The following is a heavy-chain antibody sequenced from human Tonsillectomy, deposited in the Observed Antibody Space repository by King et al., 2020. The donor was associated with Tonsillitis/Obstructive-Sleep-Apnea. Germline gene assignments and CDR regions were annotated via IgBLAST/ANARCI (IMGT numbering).Heavy chain of an antibody. D-gene: IGHD3-9*01. CDR3: ARAYYDILTGYLHDAFDI. CDR1: GGSISSYY. Sequence: LQLPESGPGLVKPSETLSLTCTVSGGSISSYYWSWIRQPPGKGLEWIGYIYYSGSTNYNPSLKSRVTISVDTSKNQFSLKLSSVTAADTAVYYCARAYYDILTGYLHDAFDIWGQGTMVTVSS. J-gene: IGHJ3*02. CDR2: IYYSGST. V-gene: IGHV4-59*08.